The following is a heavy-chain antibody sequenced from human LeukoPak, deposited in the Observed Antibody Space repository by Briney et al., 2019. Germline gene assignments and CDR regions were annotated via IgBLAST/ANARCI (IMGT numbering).Heavy chain of an antibody. Sequence: GGSLRLSCAASGFTFSSYSMNWVRQAPGKGLEWVSYISSSSSTIYYADSVKGRFTISRDNAKNSLYLQMNSLRAEDTAVYYCAREHSGSYSRSLDYWGQGTLVTVSS. V-gene: IGHV3-48*01. CDR1: GFTFSSYS. J-gene: IGHJ4*02. D-gene: IGHD1-26*01. CDR3: AREHSGSYSRSLDY. CDR2: ISSSSSTI.